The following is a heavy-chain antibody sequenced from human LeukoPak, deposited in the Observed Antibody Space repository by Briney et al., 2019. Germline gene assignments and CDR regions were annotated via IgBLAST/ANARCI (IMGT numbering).Heavy chain of an antibody. CDR2: IYYSGST. V-gene: IGHV4-59*01. J-gene: IGHJ4*02. CDR3: ASAPVVACSPFDY. CDR1: GGSISSYY. D-gene: IGHD6-19*01. Sequence: PSETLSLTCTVSGGSISSYYWSWIRQPPGKGLEWIGYIYYSGSTNYNPSLKSRVTISVDTSKNQFSLKLSSVTAADTAVYYCASAPVVACSPFDYWGQGTLVTVSS.